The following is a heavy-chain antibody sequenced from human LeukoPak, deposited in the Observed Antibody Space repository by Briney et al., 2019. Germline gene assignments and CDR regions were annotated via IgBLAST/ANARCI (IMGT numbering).Heavy chain of an antibody. Sequence: GGSLRLSCAASGFTFSSYEMNWVRRAPGKGLEWVSTISISGGTYYADSVKGRFTISRDNSKNTVYLQMNTLRAEDAAVYYCAKDQSGSYLFDHWGQGTLVTVSS. CDR3: AKDQSGSYLFDH. CDR1: GFTFSSYE. V-gene: IGHV3-23*01. CDR2: ISISGGT. J-gene: IGHJ4*02. D-gene: IGHD1-26*01.